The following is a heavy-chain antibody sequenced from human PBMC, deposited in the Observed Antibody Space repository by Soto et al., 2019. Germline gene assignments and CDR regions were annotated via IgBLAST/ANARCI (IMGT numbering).Heavy chain of an antibody. CDR3: ARFPRWAAAGTSGFDY. D-gene: IGHD6-13*01. Sequence: PGESLKISCKGSGYSFTSYWIGWMRQVPGEGLEWMGIIYPGDSDTRYSPSFQGQVTISADKSISTAYLQWSSLKASDTAMYYCARFPRWAAAGTSGFDYWGQGTLVTVSS. CDR2: IYPGDSDT. CDR1: GYSFTSYW. J-gene: IGHJ4*02. V-gene: IGHV5-51*01.